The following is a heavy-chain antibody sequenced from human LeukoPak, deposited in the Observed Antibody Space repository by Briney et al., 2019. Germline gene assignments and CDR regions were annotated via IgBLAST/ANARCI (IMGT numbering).Heavy chain of an antibody. CDR2: ISWNSGSI. CDR1: GFTFDDYA. D-gene: IGHD6-19*01. CDR3: AREYSSGLYRGFDY. Sequence: GGSLRLSCAASGFTFDDYAMHWVRQAPGKGLEWVSGISWNSGSIGYADSVKGRFTISRDNAKNSLYLQMNSLRAEDTAVYYSAREYSSGLYRGFDYWGQGTLVTVSS. V-gene: IGHV3-9*01. J-gene: IGHJ4*02.